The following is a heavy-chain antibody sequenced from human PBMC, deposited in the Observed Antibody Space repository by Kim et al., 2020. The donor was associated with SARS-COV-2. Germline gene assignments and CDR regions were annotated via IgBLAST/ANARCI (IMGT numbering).Heavy chain of an antibody. V-gene: IGHV3-11*01. Sequence: SIYYGYSVKGRFTVSRDNAQNALFLQMNSLRVEDPAVYYCARGFASHFDYWGLGTPVTVSS. CDR3: ARGFASHFDY. J-gene: IGHJ4*02. CDR2: SI.